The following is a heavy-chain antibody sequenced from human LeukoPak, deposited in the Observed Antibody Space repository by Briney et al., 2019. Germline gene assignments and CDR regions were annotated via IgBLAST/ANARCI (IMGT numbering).Heavy chain of an antibody. CDR1: GGSISSSSYY. V-gene: IGHV4-39*01. D-gene: IGHD3-10*01. J-gene: IGHJ4*02. CDR3: ARQGVRYYGSGSYDY. CDR2: IYYSGST. Sequence: SETLSLTCTVSGGSISSSSYYWGWIRQPPGKGLEWIGSIYYSGSTYYNPSLKSRVTISVDTSKNQFPLKLSSVTAADTAVYYCARQGVRYYGSGSYDYWGQGTLVTVSS.